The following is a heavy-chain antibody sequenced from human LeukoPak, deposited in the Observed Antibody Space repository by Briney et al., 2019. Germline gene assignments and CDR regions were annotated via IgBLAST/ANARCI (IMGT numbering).Heavy chain of an antibody. Sequence: ASVKVSCKASGYTFTGYYMHWVRQAPGQGLEWMGWINPNSGGTNYAQKFQGRVTMTRDTSISTAYMELSRLRSDDTAVYYCTRDTGGRTRHFDYWGQGTLVTVSS. V-gene: IGHV1-2*02. CDR3: TRDTGGRTRHFDY. D-gene: IGHD1-26*01. J-gene: IGHJ4*02. CDR2: INPNSGGT. CDR1: GYTFTGYY.